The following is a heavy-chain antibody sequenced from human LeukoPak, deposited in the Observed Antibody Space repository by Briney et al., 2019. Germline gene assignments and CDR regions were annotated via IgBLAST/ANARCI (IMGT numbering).Heavy chain of an antibody. Sequence: GGSLRLSCAASGFTFSSYSMNWVRQAPGKGLEWVSYISSSSSTIYYADSVKGRFTISRDNAKNSLYLQMNSLRAEDTAVYYCAGDEGNDYWGQGTLVTVSS. CDR2: ISSSSSTI. V-gene: IGHV3-48*01. CDR3: AGDEGNDY. CDR1: GFTFSSYS. J-gene: IGHJ4*02.